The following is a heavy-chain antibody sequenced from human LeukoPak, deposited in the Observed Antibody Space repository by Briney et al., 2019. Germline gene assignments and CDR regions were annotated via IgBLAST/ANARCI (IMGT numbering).Heavy chain of an antibody. CDR3: ARLPDVSGWPFDY. D-gene: IGHD6-19*01. Sequence: PSETLSLPCTASDDSHSRDFWTWIRQPPGRGLEWIGYNRYSEKPEYNLSLKSRVTISIQSSKNQFSLKLTSVTAADTAIYYCARLPDVSGWPFDYWGEGILVTVSS. CDR1: DDSHSRDF. CDR2: NRYSEKP. J-gene: IGHJ4*02. V-gene: IGHV4-59*01.